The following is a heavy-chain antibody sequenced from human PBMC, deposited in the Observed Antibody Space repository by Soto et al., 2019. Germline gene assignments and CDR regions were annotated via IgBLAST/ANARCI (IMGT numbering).Heavy chain of an antibody. D-gene: IGHD2-2*01. CDR2: IIPIFGTA. CDR1: GGTFSSYA. J-gene: IGHJ6*02. CDR3: AREDCSITSCYREYHDAMDA. Sequence: SVKVSCKASGGTFSSYAISWVRQAPGQGLEWMGGIIPIFGTANYAQKFQGRVTITADESTSTAYMELSSLRSEDTAVYYCAREDCSITSCYREYHDAMDACGQGTTVT. V-gene: IGHV1-69*13.